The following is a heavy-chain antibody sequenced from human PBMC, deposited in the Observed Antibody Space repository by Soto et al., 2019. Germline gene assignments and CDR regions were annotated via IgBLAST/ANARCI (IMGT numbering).Heavy chain of an antibody. D-gene: IGHD4-17*01. V-gene: IGHV3-74*01. Sequence: PGGSLRLSCAASGFTFSSYWMHWVRQAPGKGLVWVSRINSDGSSTSYADSVKGRFTISRDNAKNTLYLQMNSLRAEDTAVYYCASYGGYGPYYYMDVWGKGTTVTVSS. CDR3: ASYGGYGPYYYMDV. J-gene: IGHJ6*03. CDR2: INSDGSST. CDR1: GFTFSSYW.